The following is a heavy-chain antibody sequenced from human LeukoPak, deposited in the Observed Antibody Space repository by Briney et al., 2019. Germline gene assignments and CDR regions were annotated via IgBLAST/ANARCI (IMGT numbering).Heavy chain of an antibody. V-gene: IGHV4-30-4*01. J-gene: IGHJ6*02. CDR2: IYYSGST. CDR3: ARANGGFGTTGCYGMGV. D-gene: IGHD1-7*01. Sequence: KPSETLSLTCTVSGGSISSGDYYWSWIRQPPGKGLEWIGYIYYSGSTYYNPSLKSRVTISVDTSKNQFSLKLSSVTAADTAVYYCARANGGFGTTGCYGMGVWGQETTVTVSS. CDR1: GGSISSGDYY.